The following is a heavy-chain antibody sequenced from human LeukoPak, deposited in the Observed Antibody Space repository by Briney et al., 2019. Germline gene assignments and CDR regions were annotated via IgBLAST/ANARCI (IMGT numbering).Heavy chain of an antibody. D-gene: IGHD1-26*01. Sequence: SETLSLTCAVYGGSFSGYYWSWIRQPPGKGLEWIGEINHSGSTNYNPSLKSRVTISVDTSKNQFSLKLSSVTAADTAVYYCAGVLPSVGATIPEYYYYYYGMDVWGQGTTVTVSS. V-gene: IGHV4-34*01. J-gene: IGHJ6*02. CDR2: INHSGST. CDR3: AGVLPSVGATIPEYYYYYYGMDV. CDR1: GGSFSGYY.